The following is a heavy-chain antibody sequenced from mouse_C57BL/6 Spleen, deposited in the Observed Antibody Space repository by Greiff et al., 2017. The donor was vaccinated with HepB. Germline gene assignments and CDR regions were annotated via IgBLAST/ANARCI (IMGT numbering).Heavy chain of an antibody. Sequence: QVQLQQSGAELVRPGASVKLSCKASGYTFTDYYINWVKQRPGQGLEWIARIYPGSGNTYYNEKFKGKATLTAEESSSTAYMQLSSLTSEDSAVYFCARGGDGDYFDYWGQGTTLTVSS. J-gene: IGHJ2*01. CDR3: ARGGDGDYFDY. D-gene: IGHD1-1*01. CDR2: IYPGSGNT. CDR1: GYTFTDYY. V-gene: IGHV1-76*01.